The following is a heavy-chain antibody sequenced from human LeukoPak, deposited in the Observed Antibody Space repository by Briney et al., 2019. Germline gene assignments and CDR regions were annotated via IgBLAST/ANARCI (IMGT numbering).Heavy chain of an antibody. CDR2: ISYDGSNK. V-gene: IGHV3-30*03. CDR1: GFTFSSYG. J-gene: IGHJ4*02. CDR3: AAPNFWSGYYALGY. Sequence: QPGRSLRLSCAASGFTFSSYGMHWVRQAPGKGLEWAAVISYDGSNKYYADSVKGRFTISRDNSKNTLYLQMNSLRAEDTAVYYCAAPNFWSGYYALGYWGQGTLVTVSS. D-gene: IGHD3-3*01.